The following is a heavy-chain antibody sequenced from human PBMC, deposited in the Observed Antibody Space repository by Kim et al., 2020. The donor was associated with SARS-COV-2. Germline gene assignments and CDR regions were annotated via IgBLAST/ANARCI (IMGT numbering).Heavy chain of an antibody. J-gene: IGHJ4*02. V-gene: IGHV3-15*01. CDR3: TTERGDF. CDR2: VKSKTDGGTT. Sequence: GGSLRLSCAASGFTFNDAWMSWVRQVPGKGLEWVGRVKSKTDGGTTDYAAPVKGRFIISRDDSKNTLYLQMNSLKTEDTAVYYCTTERGDFWGQGTLVTVSS. CDR1: GFTFNDAW. D-gene: IGHD3-16*01.